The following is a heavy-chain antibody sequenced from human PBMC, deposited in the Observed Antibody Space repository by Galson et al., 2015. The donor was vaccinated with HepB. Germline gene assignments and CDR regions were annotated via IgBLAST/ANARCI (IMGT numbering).Heavy chain of an antibody. V-gene: IGHV3-30*10. CDR1: GFTFGNYA. CDR2: ISYDGNNR. Sequence: SLRLSCAASGFTFGNYAMHWVRQAPGKGLEWVALISYDGNNRYYIDSVKGRFTISRDNSKRTVFLEMDSLRAEDTAVYYCTTTVRPEDFVDYWGQGSLVTVSS. D-gene: IGHD1-1*01. CDR3: TTTVRPEDFVDY. J-gene: IGHJ4*02.